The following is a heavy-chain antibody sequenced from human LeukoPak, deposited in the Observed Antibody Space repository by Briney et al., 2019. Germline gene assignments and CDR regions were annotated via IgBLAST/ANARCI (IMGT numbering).Heavy chain of an antibody. V-gene: IGHV4-4*09. Sequence: SETLSLTCTVSGGSISDYYWNWIRQPPGKGLEWIGYIYTSGSTSYNPSLKSRVTLSVDTSRNQFSLKMHSVTAADTAVYYCARRRDYYRSILSGWFDPWGQGTLVTVSS. CDR3: ARRRDYYRSILSGWFDP. CDR1: GGSISDYY. D-gene: IGHD3-10*01. J-gene: IGHJ5*02. CDR2: IYTSGST.